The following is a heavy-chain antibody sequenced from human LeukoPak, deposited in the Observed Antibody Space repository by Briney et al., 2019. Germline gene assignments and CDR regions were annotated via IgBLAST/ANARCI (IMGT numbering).Heavy chain of an antibody. Sequence: GGSLRLSCAASGFTFSSYEMNWVRQAPGKGLEWVSYISSSGSTIYYADSVKGRFTISRDNAKNSLYLQMNSLGAEDTAVYYCARGSRNSGSTHDFDYWGQGTLVTVSS. J-gene: IGHJ4*02. D-gene: IGHD3-10*01. CDR2: ISSSGSTI. CDR3: ARGSRNSGSTHDFDY. V-gene: IGHV3-48*03. CDR1: GFTFSSYE.